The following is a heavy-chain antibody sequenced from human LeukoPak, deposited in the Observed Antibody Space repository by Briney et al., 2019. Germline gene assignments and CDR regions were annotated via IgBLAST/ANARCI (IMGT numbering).Heavy chain of an antibody. CDR2: IYHSGST. J-gene: IGHJ4*02. CDR1: GGSISSSNW. V-gene: IGHV4-4*02. CDR3: ASATQRYCSGGSCYRATAKTKYYFDY. Sequence: PSGTLSLTCAVSGGSISSSNWWSWVRQPPGKGLEWIGEIYHSGSTNYNPSLKSRVTISVDKSKNQFSLKLSSVTAADTAVYYCASATQRYCSGGSCYRATAKTKYYFDYWGQGTLVTVSS. D-gene: IGHD2-15*01.